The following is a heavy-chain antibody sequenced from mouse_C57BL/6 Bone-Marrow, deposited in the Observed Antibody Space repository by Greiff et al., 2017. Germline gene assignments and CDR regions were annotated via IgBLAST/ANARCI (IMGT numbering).Heavy chain of an antibody. CDR2: IDPSDSYT. CDR3: AREGWFYFDY. CDR1: GYTFTSYW. J-gene: IGHJ2*01. D-gene: IGHD2-3*01. Sequence: QVQLQQPGAELVMPGASVKLSCKASGYTFTSYWMHWVKQRPGQGLEWIGEIDPSDSYTNYNQKFKGKSTLPVDKSSSTAYMQLSSLTSEDSAVYYCAREGWFYFDYWGQGTTLTVSS. V-gene: IGHV1-69*01.